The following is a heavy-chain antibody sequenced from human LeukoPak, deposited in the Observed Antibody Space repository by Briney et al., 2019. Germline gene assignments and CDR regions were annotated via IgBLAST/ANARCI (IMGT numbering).Heavy chain of an antibody. CDR1: GGSISSYY. V-gene: IGHV4-4*07. CDR2: IYTSGST. Sequence: SETLSLTCTVSGGSISSYYWSWIRQPAGKGLEWIGRIYTSGSTNYNPSLKSRVTMSVDTSKNQFSLKLSPVTAADTAVYYCARGLRYYYDSSGYLVDGRLGYFDYWGQGTLVTVSS. J-gene: IGHJ4*02. D-gene: IGHD3-22*01. CDR3: ARGLRYYYDSSGYLVDGRLGYFDY.